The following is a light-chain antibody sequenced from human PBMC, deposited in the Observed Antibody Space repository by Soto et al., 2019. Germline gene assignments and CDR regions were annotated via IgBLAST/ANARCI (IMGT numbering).Light chain of an antibody. CDR1: SSDVGGYNY. Sequence: QSVLTQPASVSGSPGQSITISCTGTSSDVGGYNYVSWYQQHPGKAPKLIIYEVTNRPSGVSSRFSGSKSGVTASLTISGLQAEDEAGYYCSSYTRSSRPVFGVGTKLTVL. V-gene: IGLV2-14*01. CDR3: SSYTRSSRPV. J-gene: IGLJ3*02. CDR2: EVT.